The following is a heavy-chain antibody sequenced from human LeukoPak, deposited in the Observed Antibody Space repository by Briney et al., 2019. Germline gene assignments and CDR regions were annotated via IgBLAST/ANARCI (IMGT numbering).Heavy chain of an antibody. D-gene: IGHD6-13*01. CDR1: GGSISSYY. V-gene: IGHV4-59*12. J-gene: IGHJ5*02. Sequence: SETLSLTCTVFGGSISSYYWSWIRQPPGKGLEWIGYIYYSGSTNYNPSLKSRVTISVDTSKNQFSLKLSSVTAADTAVYYCARAVTSSSSWYKWVNWFDPWGQGTLVTVSS. CDR2: IYYSGST. CDR3: ARAVTSSSSWYKWVNWFDP.